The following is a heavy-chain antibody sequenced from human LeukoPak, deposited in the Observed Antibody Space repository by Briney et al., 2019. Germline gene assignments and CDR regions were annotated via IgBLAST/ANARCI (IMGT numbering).Heavy chain of an antibody. Sequence: QSGGSLRLSCAASGFTFDDYGMSWVRQAPGRGLEWVSGINWYGGSTGYADSVKGRFTISRDNAKNPLYLQMTSLRAEDTALYYCARVLRFLEWLEGNLDYWGQGTLVTVSS. V-gene: IGHV3-20*04. D-gene: IGHD3-3*01. J-gene: IGHJ4*02. CDR2: INWYGGST. CDR3: ARVLRFLEWLEGNLDY. CDR1: GFTFDDYG.